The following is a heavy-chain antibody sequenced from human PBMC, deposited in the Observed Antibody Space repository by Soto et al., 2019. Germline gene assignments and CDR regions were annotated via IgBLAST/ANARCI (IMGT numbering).Heavy chain of an antibody. J-gene: IGHJ4*02. CDR2: ISTDGRDK. Sequence: PGGSLRRSCAASGSTFSSYAMHWVRQAPGKGLEWVAVISTDGRDKYHADSVKGRFTISRDNSKNTLFLQMNSLRPEDTAVYYCAKDHDLAAAGYYFDYWGQGTLVTVSS. V-gene: IGHV3-30*01. CDR1: GSTFSSYA. CDR3: AKDHDLAAAGYYFDY. D-gene: IGHD6-13*01.